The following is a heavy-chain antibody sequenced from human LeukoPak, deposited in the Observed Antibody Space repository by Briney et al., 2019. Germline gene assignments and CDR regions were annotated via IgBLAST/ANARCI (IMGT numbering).Heavy chain of an antibody. D-gene: IGHD6-13*01. Sequence: GGSLRLSCAASGFTFSSYNMNWVRQAPGKGLEWVSSISSGSSYKYYADSVRGRFTISRDNAKNSLYLQMNSLRAEDTAVYYCARGRPSIAAAVDWFDPWGQGTLVSVSS. V-gene: IGHV3-21*01. CDR2: ISSGSSYK. CDR3: ARGRPSIAAAVDWFDP. CDR1: GFTFSSYN. J-gene: IGHJ5*02.